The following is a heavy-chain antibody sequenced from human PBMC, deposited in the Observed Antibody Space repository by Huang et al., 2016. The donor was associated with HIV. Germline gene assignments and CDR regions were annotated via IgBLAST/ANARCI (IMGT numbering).Heavy chain of an antibody. CDR1: GGSVSSTNYY. CDR2: IYFTGRT. J-gene: IGHJ5*02. CDR3: ARPPGSGILGGWFDP. Sequence: QLQLQESGPGLVKPSETLSLTYTVSGGSVSSTNYYWGWIRQPPGKGLEWIGTIYFTGRTYYNPSLNGRVTISVDTSKNQFYLKVTSVTAADTSLYYCARPPGSGILGGWFDPWGQGALVTVSS. V-gene: IGHV4-39*01. D-gene: IGHD3-10*01.